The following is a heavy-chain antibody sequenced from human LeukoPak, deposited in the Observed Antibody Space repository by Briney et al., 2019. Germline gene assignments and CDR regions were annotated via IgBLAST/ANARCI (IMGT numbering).Heavy chain of an antibody. CDR2: INPNSGGT. J-gene: IGHJ4*02. CDR1: GYTFTSYG. D-gene: IGHD3-22*01. V-gene: IGHV1-2*02. CDR3: ASTTYDSSGYISY. Sequence: ASVKVSCKASGYTFTSYGISWVRQAPGQGLEWMGWINPNSGGTNYAQKFQGRVTMTRDTSISTAYMELSRLRSDDTAVYYCASTTYDSSGYISYWGQGTLVTVSS.